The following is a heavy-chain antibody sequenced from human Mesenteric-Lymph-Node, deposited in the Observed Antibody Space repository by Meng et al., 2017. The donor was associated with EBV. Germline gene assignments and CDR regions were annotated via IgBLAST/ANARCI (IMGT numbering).Heavy chain of an antibody. CDR1: DGSVSSGSYY. V-gene: IGHV4-61*01. CDR2: IYYSGST. D-gene: IGHD1-26*01. J-gene: IGHJ4*02. Sequence: QVRLQESGPGLVKPSGTLSLTCTVSDGSVSSGSYYWSWIRQPPGKGLEWIGYIYYSGSTNYNPSLKSRVTISVDTSKNQFSLKLSSVTAADAAVYYCARLDRWELLRGLVYWGQGTLVTVSS. CDR3: ARLDRWELLRGLVY.